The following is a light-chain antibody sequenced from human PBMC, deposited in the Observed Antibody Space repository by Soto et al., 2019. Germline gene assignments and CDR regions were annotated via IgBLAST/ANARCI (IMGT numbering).Light chain of an antibody. CDR1: QSVSSN. Sequence: ELVFTQSPGTLSLSPGERATLSCRASQSVSSNLAWYKQKPGQAPSLLIYGASTRATGIPARFSGSGSGTEFTLTIRSLKSEDFAVYYCQQYNNWLTFGGGTKVDIK. J-gene: IGKJ4*01. V-gene: IGKV3-15*01. CDR2: GAS. CDR3: QQYNNWLT.